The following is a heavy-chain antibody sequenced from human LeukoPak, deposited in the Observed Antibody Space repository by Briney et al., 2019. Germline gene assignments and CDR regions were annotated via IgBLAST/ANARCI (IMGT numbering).Heavy chain of an antibody. J-gene: IGHJ5*02. D-gene: IGHD3-3*01. Sequence: SETLSLTCTVSGGSISSSSYYWGWIRQPPGKGLEWIGSIYYSGSTYYNPSLKSRVTISVDTSKNQFSLKLSSVTAADTAVYYCARLGGPYDFWSGNSWFDPWGQGTLATVSS. V-gene: IGHV4-39*01. CDR2: IYYSGST. CDR1: GGSISSSSYY. CDR3: ARLGGPYDFWSGNSWFDP.